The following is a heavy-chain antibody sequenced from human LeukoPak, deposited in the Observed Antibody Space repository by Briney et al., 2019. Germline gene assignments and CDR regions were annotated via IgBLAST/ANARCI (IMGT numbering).Heavy chain of an antibody. CDR1: GFTFSNLW. D-gene: IGHD6-13*01. CDR3: ATSTAAAGTD. V-gene: IGHV3-7*03. J-gene: IGHJ4*02. Sequence: PGGSLRLPCAASGFTFSNLWMSWVRQAPGKGLKWVANIKQDGSEKYYVDSVKGRFTISRDNAQNSLYLQMNSLRAEDTAIYYCATSTAAAGTDWGQGTLVTASS. CDR2: IKQDGSEK.